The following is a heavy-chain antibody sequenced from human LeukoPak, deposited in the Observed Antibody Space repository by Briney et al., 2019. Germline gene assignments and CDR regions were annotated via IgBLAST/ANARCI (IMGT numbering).Heavy chain of an antibody. CDR3: ARYLFAYDYYGSVGDAFDI. CDR1: GYSFTSYW. V-gene: IGHV5-51*01. CDR2: IYPGDSDT. Sequence: GESLKISCKGSGYSFTSYWIGWVRQMPGKGLEWMGIIYPGDSDTRYSPSFQGQVTISADKYISTAYLQWSSLKASDTAMYYCARYLFAYDYYGSVGDAFDIWGQGTMVTVSS. D-gene: IGHD3-10*01. J-gene: IGHJ3*02.